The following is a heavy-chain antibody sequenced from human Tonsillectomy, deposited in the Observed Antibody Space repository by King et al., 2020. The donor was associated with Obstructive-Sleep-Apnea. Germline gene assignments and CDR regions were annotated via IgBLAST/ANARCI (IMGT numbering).Heavy chain of an antibody. J-gene: IGHJ5*02. V-gene: IGHV4-59*01. CDR1: GGSISSYY. CDR2: IFLSGRT. Sequence: VQLQESGPGLVKPSETLSLTCTVSGGSISSYYWSWLRQPPGKGLGWIGNIFLSGRTNFNPSLQSRVTMSVDTSKNPVSLKLSSVTAADTAVYDCARDRWFSGSSWFDPWGQGTLVSVSS. D-gene: IGHD6-25*01. CDR3: ARDRWFSGSSWFDP.